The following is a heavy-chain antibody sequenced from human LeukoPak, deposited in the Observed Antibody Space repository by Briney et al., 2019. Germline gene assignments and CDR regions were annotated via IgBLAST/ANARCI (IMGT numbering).Heavy chain of an antibody. CDR1: GGSISSSNW. D-gene: IGHD6-13*01. CDR3: ASRQYSSNWSRPGRWGY. V-gene: IGHV4-4*02. Sequence: SGTLSLTCAVSGGSISSSNWWSWVRQPPGKGLEWIGEIYHSGSTNYNPSLKSRVTISVDKSKNQFSLKLSSVTAADTAVYYCASRQYSSNWSRPGRWGYWGQGTLVTVSS. CDR2: IYHSGST. J-gene: IGHJ4*02.